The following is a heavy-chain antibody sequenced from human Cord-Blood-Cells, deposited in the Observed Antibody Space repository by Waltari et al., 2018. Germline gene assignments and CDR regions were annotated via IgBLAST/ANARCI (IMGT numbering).Heavy chain of an antibody. CDR2: INHGGST. V-gene: IGHV4-34*01. J-gene: IGHJ5*02. CDR1: GGSFSGYY. Sequence: QVQLQQWGAGLLTPSETLSLTCAVYGGSFSGYYWSWIRQPPGKGLEWIGEINHGGSTDYSRGSKSLVTVSVDTSKNQFSLKLSSVTAADTAVYYCARGPSGFWSGDYGSWWFDPWGQGTLVTVSS. CDR3: ARGPSGFWSGDYGSWWFDP. D-gene: IGHD3-3*01.